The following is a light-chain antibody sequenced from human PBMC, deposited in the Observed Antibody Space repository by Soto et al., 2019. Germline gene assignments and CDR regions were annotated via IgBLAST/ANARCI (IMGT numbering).Light chain of an antibody. CDR2: WAS. CDR1: QRVLYSSNNKNY. J-gene: IGKJ1*01. CDR3: QQYYDAPQN. V-gene: IGKV4-1*01. Sequence: DIVMTQSPDSLAVSLGERATINCKSSQRVLYSSNNKNYLAWYQQKPGQPPKLLIYWASTRESGVPDRFSGSWSGTDFTLTISSLQAEDVAVYYCQQYYDAPQNFGQGTKVEIK.